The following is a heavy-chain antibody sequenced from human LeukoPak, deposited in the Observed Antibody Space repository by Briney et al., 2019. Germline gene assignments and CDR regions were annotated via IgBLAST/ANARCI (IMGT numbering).Heavy chain of an antibody. CDR1: GGSISSNNW. V-gene: IGHV4-4*02. Sequence: SGTLSLTCAVSGGSISSNNWWGWVRQPPGKGLEWIGEIYHSGSPNYNPSLKSRVTISVDRSRNHFSLNLSSVTAADTAVYYCARVNINNWHSCDYWGQGTLVTVSS. CDR3: ARVNINNWHSCDY. J-gene: IGHJ4*02. CDR2: IYHSGSP. D-gene: IGHD1-1*01.